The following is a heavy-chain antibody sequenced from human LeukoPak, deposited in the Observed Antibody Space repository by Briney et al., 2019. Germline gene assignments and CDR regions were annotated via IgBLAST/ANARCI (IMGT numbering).Heavy chain of an antibody. CDR1: GFTFSSYA. CDR2: ISYDGSNK. Sequence: GGSLRLSCAASGFTFSSYAMHWVRQAPGKGLEWVAVISYDGSNKYYADSVKGRFTISRGNSKNTLYLQMNSLRAEDTAIYYCAKNGDRGAYCSGGSCYPYFYYYMDVWGKGTTVTISS. J-gene: IGHJ6*03. V-gene: IGHV3-30*04. CDR3: AKNGDRGAYCSGGSCYPYFYYYMDV. D-gene: IGHD2-15*01.